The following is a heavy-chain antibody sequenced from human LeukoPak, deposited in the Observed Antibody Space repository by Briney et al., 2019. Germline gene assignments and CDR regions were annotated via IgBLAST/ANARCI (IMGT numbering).Heavy chain of an antibody. V-gene: IGHV4-59*01. CDR2: IYYSAST. CDR3: ARGPYYADTPGAFDI. J-gene: IGHJ3*02. Sequence: SETLSLICTVSGGSFRSYYWSWIRHPPGKGLEWIGYIYYSASTNYYTSLKSRVTISVDTPKNKFFLKLSSVTAADTAVYYCARGPYYADTPGAFDIWGQGTMVTVSS. CDR1: GGSFRSYY. D-gene: IGHD2/OR15-2a*01.